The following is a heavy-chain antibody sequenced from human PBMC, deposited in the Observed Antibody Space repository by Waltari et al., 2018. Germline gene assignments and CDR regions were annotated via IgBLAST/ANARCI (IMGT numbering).Heavy chain of an antibody. CDR2: MNPNSGNT. V-gene: IGHV1-8*01. CDR1: GYTFTSYD. J-gene: IGHJ5*02. D-gene: IGHD6-19*01. CDR3: ARGRSSGWYGDNWFDP. Sequence: QVQLVQSGAEVKKPGASVKVSCKASGYTFTSYDINWVRQATGQGLEWMGWMNPNSGNTGYAQKFQGRITMTRNTSISTAYMELSSLRSEDTAVYYCARGRSSGWYGDNWFDPWGPGTLVTVSS.